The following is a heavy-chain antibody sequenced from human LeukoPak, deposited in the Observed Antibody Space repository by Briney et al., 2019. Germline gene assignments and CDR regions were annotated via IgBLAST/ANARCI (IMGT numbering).Heavy chain of an antibody. CDR3: ASTRDYSSSWYNWFAP. Sequence: PGGSLRLSCAASGFTFSNYWMSWVRQAPGKGLEWVANIKQDGSVQYYVDSVRGRFTISRDNDKNSLYLQMNSLRAEDTAVYYCASTRDYSSSWYNWFAPGGRGPLVPVSS. CDR2: IKQDGSVQ. J-gene: IGHJ5*02. V-gene: IGHV3-7*01. D-gene: IGHD6-13*01. CDR1: GFTFSNYW.